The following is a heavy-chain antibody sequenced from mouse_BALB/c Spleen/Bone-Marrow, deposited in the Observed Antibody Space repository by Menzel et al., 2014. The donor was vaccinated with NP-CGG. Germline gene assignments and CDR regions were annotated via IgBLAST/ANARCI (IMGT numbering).Heavy chain of an antibody. CDR2: IDPANGNT. CDR1: GFNFKDSY. J-gene: IGHJ3*01. CDR3: APYFYGSSLFAY. D-gene: IGHD1-1*01. V-gene: IGHV14-3*02. Sequence: EVQLQQSGAELVKPGASVKLSCTASGFNFKDSYIHWVKQRPEQGLEWIGRIDPANGNTKYDAKFQGKATITADTSSNKTYLQLNNLTSDGTTIDDCAPYFYGSSLFAYWGQGTLVTVS.